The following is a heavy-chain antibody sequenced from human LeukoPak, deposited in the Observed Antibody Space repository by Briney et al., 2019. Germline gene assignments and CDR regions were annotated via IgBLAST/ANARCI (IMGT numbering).Heavy chain of an antibody. J-gene: IGHJ5*02. D-gene: IGHD3-22*01. CDR3: ARTYYYDSSGYLNHWFDP. Sequence: SETLSLTCTVSGGSVSSYYWSWIRQPPGKGLEWIGYIYDIGSTKYNPSPKSRATMSVDTSKNQFSLKLSSVTAADTAVYHCARTYYYDSSGYLNHWFDPWGQGTLVTVSS. CDR2: IYDIGST. V-gene: IGHV4-59*08. CDR1: GGSVSSYY.